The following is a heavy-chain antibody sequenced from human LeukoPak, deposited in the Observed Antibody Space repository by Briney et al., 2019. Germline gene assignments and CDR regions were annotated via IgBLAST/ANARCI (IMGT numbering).Heavy chain of an antibody. CDR2: IYYTGST. V-gene: IGHV4-59*01. J-gene: IGHJ3*02. CDR1: RDSMKSYY. Sequence: SETLSLTGTVFRDSMKSYYWSWLRQPPGKGLVGIGYIYYTGSTDYNPSLKSRVTISVDTSRNQFSLKLTSVTAADTAIYYCAQDQQGGGAALNIWGQGTLVTVSS. CDR3: AQDQQGGGAALNI. D-gene: IGHD2-21*01.